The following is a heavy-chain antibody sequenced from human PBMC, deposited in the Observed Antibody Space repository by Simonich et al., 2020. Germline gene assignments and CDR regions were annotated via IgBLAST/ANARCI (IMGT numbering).Heavy chain of an antibody. CDR2: MSWNRGSI. Sequence: EVQLVESGGGLVQPGRSLRLSCAASGFTFDDYAMHWVRQAPGKGLEGVSGMSWNRGSIGYAESVKGRFTISRDNAKNSLYLQMNSLRAEDTALYYCAKDVAAAGTEYFQHWGQGTLVTVSS. CDR3: AKDVAAAGTEYFQH. CDR1: GFTFDDYA. J-gene: IGHJ1*01. D-gene: IGHD6-13*01. V-gene: IGHV3-9*01.